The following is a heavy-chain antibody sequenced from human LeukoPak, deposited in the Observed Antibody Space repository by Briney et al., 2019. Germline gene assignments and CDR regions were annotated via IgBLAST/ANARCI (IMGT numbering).Heavy chain of an antibody. D-gene: IGHD1-14*01. CDR1: GGSISSGGYY. V-gene: IGHV4-31*03. CDR2: IYYSGST. Sequence: KTSQTLSLTCTVSGGSISSGGYYWSWIRQHPGKGLEWIGYIYYSGSTYYNPSLKSRVTISVDTSKNQFSLKLSSVTAADTAVYYCARERYLYYYGMDVWGQGTTVTVSS. J-gene: IGHJ6*02. CDR3: ARERYLYYYGMDV.